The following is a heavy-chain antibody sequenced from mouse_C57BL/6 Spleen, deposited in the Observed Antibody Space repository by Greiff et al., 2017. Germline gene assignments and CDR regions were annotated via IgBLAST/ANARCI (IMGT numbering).Heavy chain of an antibody. V-gene: IGHV1-59*01. D-gene: IGHD1-1*01. CDR3: ARGITTAMDY. CDR2: IDPSDSYT. Sequence: VQLQQPGPELVRPGSSVKFSCKASGYTFTSYWMPWVKHRPGQGLALTGVIDPSDSYTTYNQKFKGKATLTVDTYSSTAYMQLSSLTSEDSAVYYCARGITTAMDYWGQGTSVTVSS. J-gene: IGHJ4*01. CDR1: GYTFTSYW.